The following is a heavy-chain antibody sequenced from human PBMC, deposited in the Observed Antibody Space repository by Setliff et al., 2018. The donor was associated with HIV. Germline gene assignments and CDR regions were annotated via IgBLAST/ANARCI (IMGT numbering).Heavy chain of an antibody. D-gene: IGHD3-3*01. V-gene: IGHV4-59*01. CDR2: IYYSGST. CDR1: GGSISSYY. J-gene: IGHJ6*03. Sequence: SETLSLTCTVSGGSISSYYWSWIRQPPGKGLEWIGYIYYSGSTNYNPSLKSRVTISVDTSKNQFSLKLSSVTAADTAVYYCARSYYNFANGYYYYYYMDVWGKGTTVTVS. CDR3: ARSYYNFANGYYYYYYMDV.